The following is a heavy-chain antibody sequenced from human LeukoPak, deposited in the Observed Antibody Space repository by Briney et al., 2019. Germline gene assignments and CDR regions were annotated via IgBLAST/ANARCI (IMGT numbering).Heavy chain of an antibody. J-gene: IGHJ6*03. V-gene: IGHV3-21*01. CDR3: AREMRGDTALGYYYYYMDV. Sequence: GGSLRLSCAASGFTFSSYSMNWVRHAPGKGLEWVSSISSSSSYIYYADSVKGRFTISRDNAKNSLYLQMNSLRAEDTAVYYCAREMRGDTALGYYYYYMDVWGKGTTVTVSS. D-gene: IGHD5-18*01. CDR2: ISSSSSYI. CDR1: GFTFSSYS.